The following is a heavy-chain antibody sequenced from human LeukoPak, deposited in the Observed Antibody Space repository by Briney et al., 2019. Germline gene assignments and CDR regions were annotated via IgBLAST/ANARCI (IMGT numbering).Heavy chain of an antibody. J-gene: IGHJ4*02. CDR2: INHSGST. Sequence: SETLSLTCTVSGGSISSSSYYWGWIRQPPGKGLEWIGEINHSGSTNYNPSLKSRVTISVDTSKNQFSLKLSSVTAADTAEYYCARGQEEWEVPQRAVNFDFWGQGTLVTVSS. V-gene: IGHV4-39*07. D-gene: IGHD1-26*01. CDR1: GGSISSSSYY. CDR3: ARGQEEWEVPQRAVNFDF.